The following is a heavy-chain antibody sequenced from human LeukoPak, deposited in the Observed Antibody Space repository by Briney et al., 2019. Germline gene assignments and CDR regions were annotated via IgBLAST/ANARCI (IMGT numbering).Heavy chain of an antibody. CDR1: GGTFSSYA. J-gene: IGHJ4*02. CDR2: IIPIFGKA. CDR3: ARTVGTTVTSTPDY. V-gene: IGHV1-69*13. Sequence: ASVKVSCKASGGTFSSYAISWVRQAPGQGLEWMGGIIPIFGKANYAQKFQGRVTITADESTSTAYMELSSLRSEDTAVYYCARTVGTTVTSTPDYWGQGTLVTVSS. D-gene: IGHD4-17*01.